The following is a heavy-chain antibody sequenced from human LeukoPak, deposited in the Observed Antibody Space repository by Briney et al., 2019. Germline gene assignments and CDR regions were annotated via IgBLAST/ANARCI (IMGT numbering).Heavy chain of an antibody. CDR3: AKGSYGPYYFDY. CDR1: GFTFSSYG. D-gene: IGHD5-18*01. Sequence: PGGSLRLSCAASGFTFSSYGMHWVRQAPGKGLEWVSLISGDGGSTYYADSVKGRFTISRDNSKNSLYLQMNSLRAEDTALYYCAKGSYGPYYFDYWGQGTLVTVSS. V-gene: IGHV3-43*02. CDR2: ISGDGGST. J-gene: IGHJ4*02.